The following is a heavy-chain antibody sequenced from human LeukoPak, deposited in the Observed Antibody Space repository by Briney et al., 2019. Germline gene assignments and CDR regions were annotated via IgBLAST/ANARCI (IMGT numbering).Heavy chain of an antibody. CDR3: AREGYYYDSSGYYRSEENWFDP. Sequence: EASVKVSCKASGYTFTSYYMHWVRQAPGQGLEWMGIINPSGGSTSYAQKFQGRVTTTRGTSTSTVYMELSSLRSEDTAVYYCAREGYYYDSSGYYRSEENWFDPWGQGTLVTVSS. CDR1: GYTFTSYY. CDR2: INPSGGST. V-gene: IGHV1-46*01. J-gene: IGHJ5*02. D-gene: IGHD3-22*01.